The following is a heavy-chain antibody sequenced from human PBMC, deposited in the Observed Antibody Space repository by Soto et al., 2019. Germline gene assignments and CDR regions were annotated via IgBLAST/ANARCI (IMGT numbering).Heavy chain of an antibody. V-gene: IGHV1-58*01. Sequence: SVKVSCKTSGFMFTSSAVQWVRQARGQRLEWIGWLVVGSGNTHYAQHFQERVTLTRDMSTGTAYMELSSLRSEDTAVYYCAAVPVLRFLEWLPAYFDYWGQGTLVTVSS. CDR1: GFMFTSSA. D-gene: IGHD3-3*01. CDR2: LVVGSGNT. J-gene: IGHJ4*02. CDR3: AAVPVLRFLEWLPAYFDY.